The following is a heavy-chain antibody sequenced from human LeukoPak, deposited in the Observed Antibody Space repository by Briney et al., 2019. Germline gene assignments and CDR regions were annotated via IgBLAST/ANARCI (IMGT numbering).Heavy chain of an antibody. CDR1: GFTFSSYS. J-gene: IGHJ6*02. CDR3: ARDRSPPSMTNYYYGMDD. CDR2: ISSSSSYI. V-gene: IGHV3-21*01. D-gene: IGHD4-11*01. Sequence: GGSLRLSCAASGFTFSSYSMNWVRQAPGKGLEWVSSISSSSSYIYYADSVKGRFTISRDNAKNSLYLQMNSLRAEDTAVYYCARDRSPPSMTNYYYGMDDWGQGTTVTVSS.